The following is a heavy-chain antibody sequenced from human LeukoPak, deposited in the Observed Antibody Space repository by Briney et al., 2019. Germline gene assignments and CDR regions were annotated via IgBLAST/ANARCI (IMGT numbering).Heavy chain of an antibody. CDR1: GGSIGSNNYY. CDR3: ASMVRGVMTIDDY. J-gene: IGHJ4*02. Sequence: SETLSLTCTVSGGSIGSNNYYWGWIRQPPGKGLEWIGSIFHNGSTYYNPSLKSRVSISLDTSQNQFSLRLTSVTAADTAVYYCASMVRGVMTIDDYWGQGTLVTVSS. V-gene: IGHV4-39*07. CDR2: IFHNGST. D-gene: IGHD3-10*01.